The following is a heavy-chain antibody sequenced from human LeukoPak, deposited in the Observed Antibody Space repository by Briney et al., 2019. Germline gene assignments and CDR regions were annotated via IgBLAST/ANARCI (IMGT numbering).Heavy chain of an antibody. CDR3: AREYYDNSGGEDAFDI. CDR1: GFPFSNYG. J-gene: IGHJ3*02. V-gene: IGHV3-53*01. Sequence: GGSLRLSCAASGFPFSNYGMNWARQAPGKGLEWVSVIYSGGSTFYADSVGGRFTISRDNSNNTLYLQMNSLRAEDTAMYYCAREYYDNSGGEDAFDIWGPGTMVTVSS. CDR2: IYSGGST. D-gene: IGHD3-22*01.